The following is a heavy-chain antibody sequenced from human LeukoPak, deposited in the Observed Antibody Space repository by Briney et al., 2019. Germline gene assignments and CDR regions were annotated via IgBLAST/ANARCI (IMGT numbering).Heavy chain of an antibody. Sequence: SETLSLTCTVSGYSISSGYYWGWIRQPPGKGLEWIGSIYHSGSTHYNPSLKSRVTISVDTSQKQFSLRLTSVTAADTAVYYCARGRYLTTSGGAAAGFLDYWGQGSLVTVST. J-gene: IGHJ4*02. D-gene: IGHD6-13*01. V-gene: IGHV4-38-2*02. CDR2: IYHSGST. CDR3: ARGRYLTTSGGAAAGFLDY. CDR1: GYSISSGYY.